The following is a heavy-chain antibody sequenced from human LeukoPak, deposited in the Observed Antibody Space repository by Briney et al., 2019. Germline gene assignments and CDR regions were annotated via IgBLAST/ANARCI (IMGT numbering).Heavy chain of an antibody. D-gene: IGHD5-18*01. CDR3: ARSLPGHSFGYDVDFDY. J-gene: IGHJ4*02. Sequence: SETLSLTCAVYGGSFSAYYWSWIRQPPGKGLEWIGEINHSGSTNYNPSLKSRVTISVDTSKNQFSLKLSSVTAADTAVYYCARSLPGHSFGYDVDFDYWGQGTLVTVSS. CDR1: GGSFSAYY. V-gene: IGHV4-34*01. CDR2: INHSGST.